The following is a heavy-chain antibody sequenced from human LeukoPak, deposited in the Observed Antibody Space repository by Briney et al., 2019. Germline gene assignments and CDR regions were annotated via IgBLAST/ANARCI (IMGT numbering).Heavy chain of an antibody. J-gene: IGHJ4*02. CDR1: GFTFSSYG. V-gene: IGHV3-30*18. CDR2: ISYDGSNK. D-gene: IGHD6-13*01. CDR3: ANPGGYSSSWYYFDY. Sequence: GGSLRLSCAASGFTFSSYGMHWVRQAPGKGLEWVAVISYDGSNKYYADSVKGRFTISRDNSKNTLYLQMNSLRAEDTAVYYCANPGGYSSSWYYFDYWGQGTLVTVSS.